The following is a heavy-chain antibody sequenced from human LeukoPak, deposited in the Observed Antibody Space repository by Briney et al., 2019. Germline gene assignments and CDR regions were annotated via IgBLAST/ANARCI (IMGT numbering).Heavy chain of an antibody. V-gene: IGHV3-21*05. CDR2: ISSSSTI. J-gene: IGHJ5*02. CDR1: GFTFSSYS. CDR3: ARDPHNVAANWFDP. D-gene: IGHD6-13*01. Sequence: PGGSLRLSCAASGFTFSSYSMNWVRQAPGKGLEWVSYISSSSTIYYADSVKGRFTISRDNANNSLYLQMNSLSPEDTAVYYCARDPHNVAANWFDPWGQGALVTVSS.